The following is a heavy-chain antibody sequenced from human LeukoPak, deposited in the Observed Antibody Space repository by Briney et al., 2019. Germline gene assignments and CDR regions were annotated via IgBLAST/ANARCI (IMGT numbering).Heavy chain of an antibody. CDR3: ARGCIWFGEIPDY. CDR2: MNPNSGNT. V-gene: IGHV1-8*03. CDR1: GYTFTSYD. Sequence: ASVKVSCKASGYTFTSYDINWVRQATGQGREWMGWMNPNSGNTGYAQKFQGRVTITRNTSISTAYMELSSLRSEDTAAYYCARGCIWFGEIPDYWGQGTLVTVSS. D-gene: IGHD3-10*01. J-gene: IGHJ4*02.